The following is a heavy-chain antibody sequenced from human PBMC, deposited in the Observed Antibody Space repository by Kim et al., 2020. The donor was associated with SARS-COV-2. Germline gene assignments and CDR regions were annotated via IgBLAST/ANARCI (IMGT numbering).Heavy chain of an antibody. Sequence: ASVKVSCKASGYTFTSYGISWVRQAPGQGLEWMGWISAYNGNTNYAQKLQGRVTMTTDTSTSTAYMELRSLRSDDTAVYYCARVYYDILTGYQVHDYWGQGTLVTVAS. CDR2: ISAYNGNT. CDR3: ARVYYDILTGYQVHDY. J-gene: IGHJ4*02. D-gene: IGHD3-9*01. V-gene: IGHV1-18*04. CDR1: GYTFTSYG.